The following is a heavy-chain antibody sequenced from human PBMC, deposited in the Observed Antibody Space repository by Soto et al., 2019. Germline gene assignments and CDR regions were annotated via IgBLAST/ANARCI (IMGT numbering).Heavy chain of an antibody. CDR3: ARDVSYSSSSDAFDI. CDR1: GLTFSGYE. D-gene: IGHD6-6*01. J-gene: IGHJ3*02. CDR2: ISSRGTTI. V-gene: IGHV3-48*03. Sequence: GGSLRLSCAASGLTFSGYEMNWVRQAPGKGLEWVSYISSRGTTIYYADSVKDRFTISRDNAKNSLYLQMSSLRAEDTAVYYCARDVSYSSSSDAFDIWGQGTMVT.